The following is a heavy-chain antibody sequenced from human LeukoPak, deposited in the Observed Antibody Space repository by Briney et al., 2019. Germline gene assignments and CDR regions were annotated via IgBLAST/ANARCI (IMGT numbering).Heavy chain of an antibody. CDR2: ISYSGSA. J-gene: IGHJ4*02. D-gene: IGHD2-21*01. V-gene: IGHV4-59*01. Sequence: KPSETLSLTCTVSGGSISSYYWSWIRQPPGKGLEWIGYISYSGSANYNPSLKSRVTISLDTSKNQFSLKLNSVTAADTAVYYCARGGGDHYSFDYWGQGTLVTVSS. CDR1: GGSISSYY. CDR3: ARGGGDHYSFDY.